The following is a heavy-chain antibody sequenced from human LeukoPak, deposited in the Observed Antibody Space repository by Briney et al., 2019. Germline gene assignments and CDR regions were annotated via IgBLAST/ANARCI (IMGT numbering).Heavy chain of an antibody. CDR2: ISSSGTTI. CDR1: GFTFRTSG. J-gene: IGHJ4*02. Sequence: GGSLRLSCAPSGFTFRTSGMNWVRQAPGKGLERVSYISSSGTTISYAQSVKGRFTITRDNAQNSLTLHMNTLRADDTAVYYCARCSSWSNPYDYWGEGTLVTVSS. D-gene: IGHD6-13*01. V-gene: IGHV3-48*01. CDR3: ARCSSWSNPYDY.